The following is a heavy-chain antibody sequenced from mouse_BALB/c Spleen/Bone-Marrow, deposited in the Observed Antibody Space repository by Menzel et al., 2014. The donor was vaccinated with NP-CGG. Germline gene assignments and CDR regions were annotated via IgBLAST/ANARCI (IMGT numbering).Heavy chain of an antibody. CDR2: IRLKSNNYET. J-gene: IGHJ3*01. CDR1: GVTFSNYW. V-gene: IGHV6-6*02. Sequence: EVQGVESGGGLVQPGGSMKFSCVATGVTFSNYWMNWVRQSPERGLEWVAEIRLKSNNYETHYAESVKGRFTIPRDDSKSRVYLQMNNLRAEDTGIYYCMYGNPFAYWGQGTLVTVSA. CDR3: MYGNPFAY. D-gene: IGHD2-10*02.